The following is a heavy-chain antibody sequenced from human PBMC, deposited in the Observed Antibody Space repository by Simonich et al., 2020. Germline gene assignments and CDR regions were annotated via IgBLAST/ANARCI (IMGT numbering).Heavy chain of an antibody. D-gene: IGHD2-2*01. J-gene: IGHJ3*02. CDR2: IKHSGST. V-gene: IGHV4-34*01. Sequence: GAGLLKPSETLSLTCAVYGGSFSGYYWSWIRQPPGKGMEWIGEIKHSGSTNYNPSLKSRGTISVDTSNNQFSLKLSSVTAADTALFYCARHPMLGYCSSTSCYDAFDIWGQGTMVTVSS. CDR1: GGSFSGYY. CDR3: ARHPMLGYCSSTSCYDAFDI.